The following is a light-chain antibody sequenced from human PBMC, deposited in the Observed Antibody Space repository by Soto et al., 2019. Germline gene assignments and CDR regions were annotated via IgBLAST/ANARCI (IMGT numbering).Light chain of an antibody. CDR1: SSDVGSYNL. J-gene: IGLJ1*01. CDR3: CSYAGSSPFV. Sequence: QSALTQPASVSGSPGQSITISCTGTSSDVGSYNLVSWYQQHPGKAPKLMIYEGSKRPSGVSNRFSGSKSGNTASLKISGLQAEDEADYYCCSYAGSSPFVFGTGTKLTVL. CDR2: EGS. V-gene: IGLV2-23*01.